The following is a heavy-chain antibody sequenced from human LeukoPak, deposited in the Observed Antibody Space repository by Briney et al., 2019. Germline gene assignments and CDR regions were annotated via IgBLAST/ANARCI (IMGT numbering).Heavy chain of an antibody. Sequence: PGGSLRLSCAASGFTLRSYDMSWVRQAPGKELEWVAATSGSGGNTYYADSVKGRFTISRDNSKNTLYLQMNSLRAEDTAVYYCAKEYSGYDFDYWGQGTLVTVSS. V-gene: IGHV3-23*01. D-gene: IGHD5-12*01. CDR3: AKEYSGYDFDY. CDR1: GFTLRSYD. J-gene: IGHJ4*02. CDR2: TSGSGGNT.